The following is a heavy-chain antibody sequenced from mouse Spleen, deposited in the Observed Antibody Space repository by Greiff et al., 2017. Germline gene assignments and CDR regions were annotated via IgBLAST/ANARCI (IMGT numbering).Heavy chain of an antibody. CDR2: INPGSGGT. J-gene: IGHJ3*01. V-gene: IGHV1-54*01. D-gene: IGHD3-3*01. CDR3: ARGLAFAY. CDR1: GYAFTNYL. Sequence: LVESGAELVRPGTSVKVSCKASGYAFTNYLIEWVKQRPGQGLEWIGVINPGSGGTNYNEKFKGKATLTADKSSSTAYMQLSSLTSEDSAVYFCARGLAFAYWGQGTLVTVSA.